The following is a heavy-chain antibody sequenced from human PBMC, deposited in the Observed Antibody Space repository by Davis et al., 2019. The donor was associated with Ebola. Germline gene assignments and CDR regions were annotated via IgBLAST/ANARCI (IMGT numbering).Heavy chain of an antibody. V-gene: IGHV3-15*01. J-gene: IGHJ3*02. Sequence: GESLKISCAASGFTFSDAWMTWVRQAPGKGLEWVGRIQSKTDGGTTDFAAPVKGRFTISRDDSKNTLGLQMNSLKTEDTAVYYCLTEPSHTRGRFLDSHSFNIWGHGTMVTVSS. CDR2: IQSKTDGGTT. CDR1: GFTFSDAW. CDR3: LTEPSHTRGRFLDSHSFNI. D-gene: IGHD3-3*01.